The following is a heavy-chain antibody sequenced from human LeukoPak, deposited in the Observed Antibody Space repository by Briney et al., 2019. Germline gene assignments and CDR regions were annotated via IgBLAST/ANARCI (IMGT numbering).Heavy chain of an antibody. CDR1: GGTFSSYA. J-gene: IGHJ4*02. Sequence: SVTVFCTASGGTFSSYAISWVRQAPGQGLEWMGGIIPIFGTANYAQKFQGRVTITADESTSTAYMELSSLRSEDTAIYYCARGSTEVLYWGQGTLITVSS. CDR2: IIPIFGTA. V-gene: IGHV1-69*13. D-gene: IGHD1-14*01. CDR3: ARGSTEVLY.